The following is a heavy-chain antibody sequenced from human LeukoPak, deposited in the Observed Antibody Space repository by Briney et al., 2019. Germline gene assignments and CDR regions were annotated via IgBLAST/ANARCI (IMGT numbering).Heavy chain of an antibody. Sequence: SETLSLTCTVSGGSISSSYYYWGWIRQPPGKGLEWIGSIYYSGSTYYSPSLKSRVTISLDTSKNQFSLKLTSVTAADTAVYCCARRGDYWGQGTLVTVSS. CDR3: ARRGDY. CDR1: GGSISSSYYY. D-gene: IGHD3-10*01. J-gene: IGHJ4*02. V-gene: IGHV4-39*01. CDR2: IYYSGST.